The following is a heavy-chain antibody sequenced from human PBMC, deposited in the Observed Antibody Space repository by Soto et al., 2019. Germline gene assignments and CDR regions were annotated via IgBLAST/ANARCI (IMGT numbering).Heavy chain of an antibody. Sequence: SQTLSLTCVICGDSVSSNSSGWNLIRQSPSRGLEWLGRTYYKSKWNNDYALSVKSRITINPDTSKNQFSLHLYSVTPEDTAVYYCTGITWFRGMDVWGQGTPVTVSS. D-gene: IGHD3-10*01. CDR3: TGITWFRGMDV. J-gene: IGHJ6*02. CDR1: GDSVSSNSSG. CDR2: TYYKSKWNN. V-gene: IGHV6-1*01.